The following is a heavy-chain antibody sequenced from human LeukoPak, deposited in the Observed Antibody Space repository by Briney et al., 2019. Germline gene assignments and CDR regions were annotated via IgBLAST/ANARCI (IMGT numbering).Heavy chain of an antibody. CDR1: GYSISSGYY. V-gene: IGHV4-61*01. J-gene: IGHJ5*02. CDR2: IYYSGST. CDR3: ARFTPQGYGWGGYNRFDP. D-gene: IGHD3-16*01. Sequence: SETLSLTCIVSGYSISSGYYWNWIRQPPGKGLEWIGYIYYSGSTNYNPSLKSRVTISLDTSKNQFSLNLTSVTAADTAVYYCARFTPQGYGWGGYNRFDPWGQGTLVTVSS.